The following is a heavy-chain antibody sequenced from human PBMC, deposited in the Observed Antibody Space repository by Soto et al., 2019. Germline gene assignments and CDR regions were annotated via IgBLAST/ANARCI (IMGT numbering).Heavy chain of an antibody. D-gene: IGHD4-17*01. V-gene: IGHV3-23*01. Sequence: EEQLLESGGGLVQPGGSLRLSCAASGLTFSRYAMSWVRQAPGKGLEWVSIINPSGDITYYGDSVKGRFTISRDNSKNTLSLQMYSLRAADTAVYYCAKSLRPSALTTYYFDHRGQGTLVTVSS. CDR3: AKSLRPSALTTYYFDH. CDR2: INPSGDIT. J-gene: IGHJ4*02. CDR1: GLTFSRYA.